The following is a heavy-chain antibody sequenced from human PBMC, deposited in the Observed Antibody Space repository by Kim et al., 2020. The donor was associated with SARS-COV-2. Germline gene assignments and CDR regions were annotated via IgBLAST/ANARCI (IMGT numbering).Heavy chain of an antibody. D-gene: IGHD6-19*01. J-gene: IGHJ5*02. V-gene: IGHV1-69*13. CDR2: IIPIFGTA. CDR3: ARARAVAGTGGGVWFDP. CDR1: GGTFSSYA. Sequence: SVKVSCKASGGTFSSYAISWVRQAPGQGLEWMGGIIPIFGTANYAQKFQGRVTITADESTSTAYMELSSLRSEDTAVYYCARARAVAGTGGGVWFDPWGQGTLVTVSS.